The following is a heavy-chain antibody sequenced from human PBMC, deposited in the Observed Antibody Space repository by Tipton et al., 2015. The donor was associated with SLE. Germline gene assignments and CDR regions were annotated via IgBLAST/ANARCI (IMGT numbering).Heavy chain of an antibody. Sequence: TLSLTCTVSGGSISSGGYYWSWIRQHPGKGLEWIGYIYYSGSTYYNPSLKSRVTISVDTPKNQFSLKLSSVTAADTAVYYCARDERVRGVLGYWGQGTLVTVSS. CDR1: GGSISSGGYY. J-gene: IGHJ4*02. CDR3: ARDERVRGVLGY. V-gene: IGHV4-31*03. CDR2: IYYSGST. D-gene: IGHD3-10*01.